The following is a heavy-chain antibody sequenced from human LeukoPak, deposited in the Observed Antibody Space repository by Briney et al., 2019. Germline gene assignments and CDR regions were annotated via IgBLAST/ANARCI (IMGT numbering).Heavy chain of an antibody. J-gene: IGHJ3*02. Sequence: GGSLRLSCAASGFIFSNYAMHWVRQAPGKGLEWVSAISGSGGSTYYADSVKGRFTISRDNSKNTLYLQMNSLRAEDTAVYYCAKDTSGWYGGDAFDIWGQGTMVTVSS. CDR3: AKDTSGWYGGDAFDI. V-gene: IGHV3-23*01. CDR2: ISGSGGST. D-gene: IGHD6-19*01. CDR1: GFIFSNYA.